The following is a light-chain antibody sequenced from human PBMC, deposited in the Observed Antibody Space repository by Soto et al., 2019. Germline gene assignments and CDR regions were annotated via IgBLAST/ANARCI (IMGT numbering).Light chain of an antibody. CDR2: DVS. Sequence: QSALTQPASVSGSPGQSITISCTGTSSDVGGYDYVSWYQQHPGKAPKLMISDVSNRPSGVSNRFSGSTSGNTASLTISGLQAEDEADYYCSSYTTTSTHVVFGGGTKLTVL. CDR1: SSDVGGYDY. CDR3: SSYTTTSTHVV. J-gene: IGLJ2*01. V-gene: IGLV2-14*01.